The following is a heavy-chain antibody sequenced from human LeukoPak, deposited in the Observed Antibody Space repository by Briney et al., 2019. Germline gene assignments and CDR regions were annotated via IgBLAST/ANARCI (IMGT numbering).Heavy chain of an antibody. Sequence: GGSLRLSCAASRFTFNNYAMSWVRQAPGKGLEWVAVISYDGSNKYYADSVKGRFTISRDNSKNTLYLQMNSLRAEDTAVYYCARDGWSGYYYYGMDVWGQGTTVTVSS. V-gene: IGHV3-30*04. D-gene: IGHD3-3*01. J-gene: IGHJ6*02. CDR3: ARDGWSGYYYYGMDV. CDR2: ISYDGSNK. CDR1: RFTFNNYA.